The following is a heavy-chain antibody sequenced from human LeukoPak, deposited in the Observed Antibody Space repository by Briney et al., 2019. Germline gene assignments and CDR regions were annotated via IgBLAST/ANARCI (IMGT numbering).Heavy chain of an antibody. Sequence: GGSLRLSCAASGFTFSSYAMHWVRQAPGKGLEWVAVISYDGSNKYYADSVKGRFTISRDNSKNTLYLQMNSLRAEDTAVYYCARDDSSSWYTFLGNYWGQGTLVTVSS. CDR2: ISYDGSNK. D-gene: IGHD6-13*01. CDR1: GFTFSSYA. J-gene: IGHJ4*02. CDR3: ARDDSSSWYTFLGNY. V-gene: IGHV3-30-3*01.